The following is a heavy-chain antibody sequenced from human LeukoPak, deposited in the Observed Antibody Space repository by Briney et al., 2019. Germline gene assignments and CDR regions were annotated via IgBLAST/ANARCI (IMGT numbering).Heavy chain of an antibody. V-gene: IGHV3-23*01. Sequence: GGSLRLSCAASGFTFSSYAMSWVRQAPGKGLEWVSAISGSGGSTYYADSVEGRFTISRDDSKNTLYLQMNSLRAEDTAVYYCAKALWFGDEGFDYWGQGTLVTVSS. CDR2: ISGSGGST. D-gene: IGHD3-10*01. CDR1: GFTFSSYA. J-gene: IGHJ4*02. CDR3: AKALWFGDEGFDY.